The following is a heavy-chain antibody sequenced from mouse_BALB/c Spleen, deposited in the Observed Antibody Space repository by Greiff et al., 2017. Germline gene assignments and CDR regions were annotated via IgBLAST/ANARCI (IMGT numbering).Heavy chain of an antibody. J-gene: IGHJ2*01. CDR3: ARCHYYDYDVGVYFDY. CDR2: ISSGGGNT. V-gene: IGHV5-9*03. D-gene: IGHD2-4*01. Sequence: EVQGVESGGGLVKPGGSLKLSCAASGFTFSSYTMSWVRQTPEKRLEWVATISSGGGNTYYPDSVKGRFTISRDNAKNNLYLQMSSLRSEDTALYYCARCHYYDYDVGVYFDYWGQGTTLTVSS. CDR1: GFTFSSYT.